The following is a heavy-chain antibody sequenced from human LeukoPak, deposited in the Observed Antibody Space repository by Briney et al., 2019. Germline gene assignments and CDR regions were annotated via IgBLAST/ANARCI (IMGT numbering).Heavy chain of an antibody. CDR1: GGSISRYY. Sequence: PSETLSLTCTVSGGSISRYYWSWIRQPPGKALEWIGYISYSGSTKYNPSLMSRVTISVDTSKNQFSLKLSSATAADTAVYYCARLDYYHFDYWGQGTVVTVSS. V-gene: IGHV4-59*01. CDR2: ISYSGST. J-gene: IGHJ4*02. CDR3: ARLDYYHFDY. D-gene: IGHD3-22*01.